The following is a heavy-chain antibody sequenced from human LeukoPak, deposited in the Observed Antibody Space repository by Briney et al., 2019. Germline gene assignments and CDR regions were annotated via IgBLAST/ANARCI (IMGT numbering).Heavy chain of an antibody. CDR2: ISYDGSNK. CDR3: ARDRAGGGMDV. Sequence: RSLRLSCSASGFTFSSYAMHCVRQAPGKALEWAAVISYDGSNKYYADSVKGRFTISRDNSKNTLYLQMNSLRPEDTAVYYCARDRAGGGMDVWGKGTTVTVSS. D-gene: IGHD3-10*01. V-gene: IGHV3-30*04. J-gene: IGHJ6*04. CDR1: GFTFSSYA.